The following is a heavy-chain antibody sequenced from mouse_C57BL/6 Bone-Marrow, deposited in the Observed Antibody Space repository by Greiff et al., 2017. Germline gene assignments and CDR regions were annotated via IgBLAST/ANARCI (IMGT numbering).Heavy chain of an antibody. CDR2: IDPSDSYT. CDR1: GYTFTSYW. CDR3: ASSYYDYDEYFDV. D-gene: IGHD2-4*01. J-gene: IGHJ1*03. Sequence: QVQLKESGAELVMPGASVKLSCKASGYTFTSYWMHWVKQRPGQGLEWIGEIDPSDSYTNYNQKLQGKSTLTVDKSSSTAYMQLSSLTSEDSAVYYCASSYYDYDEYFDVWGTGTTVTVSS. V-gene: IGHV1-69*01.